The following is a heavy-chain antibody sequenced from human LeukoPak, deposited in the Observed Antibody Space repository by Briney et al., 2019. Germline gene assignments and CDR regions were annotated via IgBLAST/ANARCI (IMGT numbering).Heavy chain of an antibody. CDR2: ISANGVDT. Sequence: GGSQRLSCVASGFTFSNHAMTWVRQAPGKGLEWVSAISANGVDTFYADSVKGRFTISRDNSKSTLYLQMNSLRAEDTAVYYCAQRIAVRPFPFGNWGQGTLVTVSS. J-gene: IGHJ4*02. CDR3: AQRIAVRPFPFGN. CDR1: GFTFSNHA. D-gene: IGHD6-6*01. V-gene: IGHV3-23*01.